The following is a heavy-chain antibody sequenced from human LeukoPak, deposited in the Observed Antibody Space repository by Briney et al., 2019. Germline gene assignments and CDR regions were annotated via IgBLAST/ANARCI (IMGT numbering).Heavy chain of an antibody. CDR3: ARDNSGSYPDYYYYMDV. Sequence: GSLRLSCAASGFTFSDYYMSWIRQAPGKGLEWIGEINHSGSTNYNPSLKSRVTISVDTSKNQFSLKLSSVTAADTAVYYCARDNSGSYPDYYYYMDVWGKGTTVTVSS. CDR2: INHSGST. J-gene: IGHJ6*03. V-gene: IGHV4-34*01. CDR1: GFTFSDYY. D-gene: IGHD1-26*01.